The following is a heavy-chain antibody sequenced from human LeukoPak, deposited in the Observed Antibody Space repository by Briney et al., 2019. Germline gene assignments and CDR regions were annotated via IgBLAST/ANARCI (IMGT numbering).Heavy chain of an antibody. Sequence: SKTLSLTCTVSGGSLRSYYWSWVRQPPGKGLEWIGYSFYSGITKYNPSLESRVSISVDLSTNQFSLKLSSVTAADTAVYYCARGRSSSGYYLHWYFDLWGRGTLVTVSS. CDR3: ARGRSSSGYYLHWYFDL. D-gene: IGHD3-22*01. J-gene: IGHJ2*01. CDR2: SFYSGIT. V-gene: IGHV4-59*12. CDR1: GGSLRSYY.